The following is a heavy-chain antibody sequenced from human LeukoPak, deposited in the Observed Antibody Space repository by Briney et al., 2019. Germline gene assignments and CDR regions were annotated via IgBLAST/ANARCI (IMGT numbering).Heavy chain of an antibody. V-gene: IGHV1-46*01. CDR2: ISPSGGST. CDR3: ARVDTAMVAGGGDY. D-gene: IGHD5-18*01. CDR1: GYTFTRYY. J-gene: IGHJ4*02. Sequence: ASVKVSCKAFGYTFTRYYMHWVRQAPGQGPEWMGVISPSGGSTTYAQKFQGRVTLTRDMSTSTAYMELSRLRSDDTAVYYCARVDTAMVAGGGDYWGQGTLVTVSS.